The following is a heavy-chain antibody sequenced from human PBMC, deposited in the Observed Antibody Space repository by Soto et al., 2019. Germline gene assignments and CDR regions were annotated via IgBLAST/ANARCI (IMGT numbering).Heavy chain of an antibody. CDR2: ISSSADSI. CDR1: GFTFRTYE. CDR3: ARDMSSSSRGMDV. V-gene: IGHV3-48*03. J-gene: IGHJ6*02. Sequence: GGSLRLSCVGSGFTFRTYEINWVRQAPGRGLEWVSYISSSADSIYYADSVKGRFTISRDNAKNSLFLQMNSLRAEDTAIYYCARDMSSSSRGMDVWGQGTTVTVSS. D-gene: IGHD6-13*01.